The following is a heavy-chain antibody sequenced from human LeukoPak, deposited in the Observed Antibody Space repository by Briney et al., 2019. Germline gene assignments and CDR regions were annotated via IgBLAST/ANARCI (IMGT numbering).Heavy chain of an antibody. J-gene: IGHJ4*02. D-gene: IGHD6-13*01. CDR1: GFTFSSYA. Sequence: GGSLRLSCAASGFTFSSYAMSWVRQAPGKGLEWVSAISGSGGSTYYADSVKGRFTISRDNAKNSLYLQMNSLRAEDTAVYYCARDIEAAGLFLDYWGQGTLVTVSS. CDR2: ISGSGGST. CDR3: ARDIEAAGLFLDY. V-gene: IGHV3-23*01.